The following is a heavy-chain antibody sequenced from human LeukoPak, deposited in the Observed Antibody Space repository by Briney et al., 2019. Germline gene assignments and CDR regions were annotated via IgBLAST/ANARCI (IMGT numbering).Heavy chain of an antibody. CDR1: GFTFSSYS. V-gene: IGHV3-21*01. CDR3: ASWPYYYDSSGYPDY. Sequence: PRGSLRLSCAASGFTFSSYSMNWVRQAPGKGLEWVSSISSSSSYIYYADSVKGRFTISRDNAKNSLYLQMNSLRAEDTAVYYCASWPYYYDSSGYPDYWGQGTLVTVSS. J-gene: IGHJ4*02. D-gene: IGHD3-22*01. CDR2: ISSSSSYI.